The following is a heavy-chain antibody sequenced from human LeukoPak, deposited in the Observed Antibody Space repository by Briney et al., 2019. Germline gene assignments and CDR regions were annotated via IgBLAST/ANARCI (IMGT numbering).Heavy chain of an antibody. J-gene: IGHJ4*02. CDR1: Y. V-gene: IGHV4-59*08. Sequence: YWXWXRQPPGKGLEWIGYIYYTGDSNYNPSLKSRVAISLDTSKNQLSLNLRSVTAADTAVYYCARHEFASPFDSWGQGTLVTVSS. CDR2: IYYTGDS. CDR3: ARHEFASPFDS. D-gene: IGHD2-21*01.